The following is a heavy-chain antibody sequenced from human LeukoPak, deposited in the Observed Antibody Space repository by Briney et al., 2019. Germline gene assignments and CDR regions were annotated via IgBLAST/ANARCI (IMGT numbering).Heavy chain of an antibody. CDR1: GFTFSSYA. CDR2: ISGSGGST. V-gene: IGHV3-23*01. D-gene: IGHD3-22*01. CDR3: ARVRYYYDSSGYPTTKYYFDY. Sequence: GGSLRLSCAASGFTFSSYAMSWARQAPGKGLEWVSAISGSGGSTYYADSVKGRFTISRDNSKNTLYLQMNSLRAEDTAVYYCARVRYYYDSSGYPTTKYYFDYWGQGTLVTVSS. J-gene: IGHJ4*02.